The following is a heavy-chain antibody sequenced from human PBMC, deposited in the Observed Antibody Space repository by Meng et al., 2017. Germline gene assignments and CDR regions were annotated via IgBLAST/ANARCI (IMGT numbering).Heavy chain of an antibody. CDR2: FDLEDGET. Sequence: ASVKVSCKVSGYTLTELSMHWVRQAPGKGLEWMGGFDLEDGETIYAQKFQGRVTMTEDTSTDTAYMELSSLRSEDTAVYYCATSGGQRWLQLSPYFDYWGQGTLVTVSS. CDR3: ATSGGQRWLQLSPYFDY. J-gene: IGHJ4*02. V-gene: IGHV1-24*01. CDR1: GYTLTELS. D-gene: IGHD5-24*01.